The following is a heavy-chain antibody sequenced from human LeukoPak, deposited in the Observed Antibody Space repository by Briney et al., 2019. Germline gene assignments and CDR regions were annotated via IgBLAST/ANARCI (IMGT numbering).Heavy chain of an antibody. CDR2: IYYSGST. V-gene: IGHV4-59*01. Sequence: WETLSLTCTVSGGSISSYYWSWIRQPPGKGLEWIGYIYYSGSTNYNPSLKSRVTISVDTSKNQFSLKLSSVTAADTAVYYCARGGDYVWGSYRYLSWFDPWGQGTLGTVSS. CDR3: ARGGDYVWGSYRYLSWFDP. D-gene: IGHD3-16*02. J-gene: IGHJ5*02. CDR1: GGSISSYY.